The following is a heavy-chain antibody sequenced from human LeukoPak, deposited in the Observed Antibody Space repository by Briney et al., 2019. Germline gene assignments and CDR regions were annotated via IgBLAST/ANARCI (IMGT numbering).Heavy chain of an antibody. V-gene: IGHV1-2*02. Sequence: ASVKVSCKASGYTFTGYYMHWVRQAPGQGLEWMGWINPNSGGTNYAQKFQGRVTMTRDTSINTAYMELSRLRSDDTAVYYCARVGSGSGSYLYGMDVWGQGTTVTVSS. D-gene: IGHD3-10*01. CDR3: ARVGSGSGSYLYGMDV. CDR2: INPNSGGT. CDR1: GYTFTGYY. J-gene: IGHJ6*02.